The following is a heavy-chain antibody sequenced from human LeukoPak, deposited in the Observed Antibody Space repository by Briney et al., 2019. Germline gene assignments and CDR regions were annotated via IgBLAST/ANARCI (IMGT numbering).Heavy chain of an antibody. CDR1: GFTFGDYA. Sequence: GGSLRLSCAASGFTFGDYAMSWIRQAPGKGLEWVGFIRNKAYGGTTEYAASVKGRFTISRDDSKSIAYLQMNSLKTEDTAVYYCTRGDYSNYDYWGQGTLVTVSS. CDR2: IRNKAYGGTT. J-gene: IGHJ4*02. D-gene: IGHD4-11*01. V-gene: IGHV3-49*03. CDR3: TRGDYSNYDY.